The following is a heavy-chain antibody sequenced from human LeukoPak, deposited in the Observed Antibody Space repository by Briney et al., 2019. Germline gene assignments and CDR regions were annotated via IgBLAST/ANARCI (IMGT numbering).Heavy chain of an antibody. CDR1: GFSISSYY. CDR3: ARDHYGSGSYPNWFDP. D-gene: IGHD3-10*01. V-gene: IGHV4-59*01. CDR2: IYYSGST. Sequence: PAETLTLSCTVSGFSISSYYRSWIRQPPGKGLEWIGFIYYSGSTNYNASLKSRVTISVDTSKNQFSLKLSSVTAADTAVYYCARDHYGSGSYPNWFDPWGQGTLVTVSS. J-gene: IGHJ5*02.